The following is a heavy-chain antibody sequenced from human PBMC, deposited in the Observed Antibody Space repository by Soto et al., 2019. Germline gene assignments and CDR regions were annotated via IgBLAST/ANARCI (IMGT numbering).Heavy chain of an antibody. CDR2: ITSSGSTT. D-gene: IGHD5-18*01. Sequence: GGSLRLSCAASGFTFSDYYMSWIRQAPGKGLEWVSSITSSGSTTSYTDSVKGRFTISRDNAKNSLYLQMNSLRAEDTAVYYCARGRYSYGPYYFEYWGQGTLVTVSS. CDR1: GFTFSDYY. V-gene: IGHV3-11*01. J-gene: IGHJ4*02. CDR3: ARGRYSYGPYYFEY.